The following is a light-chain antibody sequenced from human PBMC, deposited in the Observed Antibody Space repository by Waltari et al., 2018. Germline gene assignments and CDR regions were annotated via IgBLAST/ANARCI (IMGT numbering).Light chain of an antibody. V-gene: IGKV1-33*01. CDR2: GAS. Sequence: IQMTQSPSSLSASVGDRVTITCQASQDIVNFLNWYQQKPGEVPKLLIYGASTLTTGVPSRFSGSGSGTDFTFIITNLQPEDVATYYCQQYDNYLFVTFGGGTKLEIK. J-gene: IGKJ4*01. CDR3: QQYDNYLFVT. CDR1: QDIVNF.